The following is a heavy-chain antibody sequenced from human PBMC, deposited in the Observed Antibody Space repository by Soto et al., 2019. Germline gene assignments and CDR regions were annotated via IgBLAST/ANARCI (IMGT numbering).Heavy chain of an antibody. CDR1: GYTFTGFH. CDR3: AGGSVGPTTDFDY. D-gene: IGHD1-26*01. J-gene: IGHJ4*02. Sequence: QVQLVQSGAEVKQPGASVKVSCKASGYTFTGFHIHWVRQAPGQGLEWMGWINPNGGGRNYAQKFQGWVTMTRDTYISTAYMELSRLKSDDTAVYYCAGGSVGPTTDFDYWGQGTLVTVSS. V-gene: IGHV1-2*04. CDR2: INPNGGGR.